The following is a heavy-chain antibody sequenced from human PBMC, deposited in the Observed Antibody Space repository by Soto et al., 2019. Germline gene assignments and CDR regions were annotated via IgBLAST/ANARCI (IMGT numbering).Heavy chain of an antibody. V-gene: IGHV1-24*01. CDR2: FDPGDGET. D-gene: IGHD1-26*01. Sequence: GASVKVSCKVSGYTLTELSMHWVRQAPGKGLEWMGGFDPGDGETIYAQKFQGRVTMTEDTSTDTAYMELSSLRSEDTAVYYCATNPTTEWELLFDYWGQGTLVTVSS. J-gene: IGHJ4*02. CDR3: ATNPTTEWELLFDY. CDR1: GYTLTELS.